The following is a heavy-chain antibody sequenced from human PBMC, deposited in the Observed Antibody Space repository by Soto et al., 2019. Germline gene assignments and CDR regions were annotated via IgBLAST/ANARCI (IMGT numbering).Heavy chain of an antibody. CDR1: GFTFSSYT. J-gene: IGHJ6*02. CDR2: ISSSSSYI. D-gene: IGHD2-2*03. V-gene: IGHV3-21*01. CDR3: ARDGYCGSASCCFLPDV. Sequence: PGGSLRLSCAASGFTFSSYTMNWVRQAPGKGLEWVSSISSSSSYIYYADSVKGRFTISRDNAKNSLYLQMNSLRDEDMAVYYCARDGYCGSASCCFLPDVWGQGTTVTVSS.